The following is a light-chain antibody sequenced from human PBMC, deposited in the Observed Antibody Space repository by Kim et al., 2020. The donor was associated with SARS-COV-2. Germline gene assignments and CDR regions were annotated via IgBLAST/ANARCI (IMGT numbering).Light chain of an antibody. CDR2: QDS. CDR3: QGWDSSTGGV. V-gene: IGLV3-1*01. Sequence: SYELTQPPSVSVSPGQTASITCSGDKLGDKYACWYQQKPGQSPVLVIYQDSKRPSGIPERFSGSNSGNTATLTISGTQAMDEADYYCQGWDSSTGGVFGTGTKVTVL. J-gene: IGLJ1*01. CDR1: KLGDKY.